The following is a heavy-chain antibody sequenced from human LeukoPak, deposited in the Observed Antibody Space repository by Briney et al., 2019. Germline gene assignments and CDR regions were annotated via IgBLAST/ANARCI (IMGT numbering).Heavy chain of an antibody. J-gene: IGHJ5*02. CDR3: ARDAPQVPAAGVLAS. V-gene: IGHV3-53*01. Sequence: PGGSLRLSCAASGFTVSDNYMSWVRQAPGKGLEWVSVMYSRGDTYYADSVKGRFTFPRDISKNTLYLQMNGLRTEDTAMYYCARDAPQVPAAGVLASWGQGTLVTVSS. CDR1: GFTVSDNY. D-gene: IGHD6-13*01. CDR2: MYSRGDT.